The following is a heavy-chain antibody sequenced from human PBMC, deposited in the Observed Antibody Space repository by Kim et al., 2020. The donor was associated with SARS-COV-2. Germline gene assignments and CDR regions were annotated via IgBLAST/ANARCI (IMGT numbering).Heavy chain of an antibody. V-gene: IGHV3-53*01. CDR3: GAGLPDY. CDR2: IYSGGST. J-gene: IGHJ4*02. D-gene: IGHD5-18*01. CDR1: GFTVSSNY. Sequence: GGSLRLSCAASGFTVSSNYMSWVRQAPGKGLEWVSFIYSGGSTYYADSVKGRFTISRYNSKNTLYLQMNSLRAEDTAVSYCGAGLPDYWGQGTLVTVSS.